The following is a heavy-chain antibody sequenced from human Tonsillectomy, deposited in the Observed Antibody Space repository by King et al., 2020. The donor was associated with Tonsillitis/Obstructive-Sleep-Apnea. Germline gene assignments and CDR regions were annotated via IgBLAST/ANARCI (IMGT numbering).Heavy chain of an antibody. J-gene: IGHJ6*02. D-gene: IGHD2-15*01. CDR2: IDPSDSYN. CDR1: GYSFTSYW. Sequence: VQLVESGAEEKKPGESLRISYKGSGYSFTSYWNSWVRQMSGKGLEWMGRIDPSDSYNNYSPSFQDHVTISADKSISTAYLQWSSQKASDTGMYYCESTHKGGYYYYGMDVWGQRTTVTVSS. CDR3: ESTHKGGYYYYGMDV. V-gene: IGHV5-10-1*03.